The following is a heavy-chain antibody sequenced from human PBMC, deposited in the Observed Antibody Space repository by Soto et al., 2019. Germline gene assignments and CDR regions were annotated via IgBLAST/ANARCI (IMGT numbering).Heavy chain of an antibody. J-gene: IGHJ4*02. Sequence: GASVKVSCKASGYTFTSYAMHCVRQAPGQRLEWMGWINAGNGNTKYSQKFQGRVTITRDTSASTAYMELSSLRSEDTAVYYCAREEYYDFWSGPEYYFDYWGQGTLVTVSS. D-gene: IGHD3-3*01. CDR3: AREEYYDFWSGPEYYFDY. CDR1: GYTFTSYA. CDR2: INAGNGNT. V-gene: IGHV1-3*01.